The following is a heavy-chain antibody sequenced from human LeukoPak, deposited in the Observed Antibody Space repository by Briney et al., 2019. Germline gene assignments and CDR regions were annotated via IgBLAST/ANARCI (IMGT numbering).Heavy chain of an antibody. J-gene: IGHJ4*02. CDR2: LYNGGGA. V-gene: IGHV3-53*01. CDR3: ARRDTTGWYHHFDY. D-gene: IGHD6-19*01. CDR1: GRRTIKK. Sequence: GGSLRLSCVDLGGRRTIKKKSWVRQAPGKGLEWVSILYNGGGANYADSVRGRFTISRDNSRNTLFLQMTSLRADDTAVYYCARRDTTGWYHHFDYWGQGTQVTVSS.